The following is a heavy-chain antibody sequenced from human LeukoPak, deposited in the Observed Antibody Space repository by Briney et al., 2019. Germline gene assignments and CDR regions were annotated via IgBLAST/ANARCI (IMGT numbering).Heavy chain of an antibody. J-gene: IGHJ4*02. CDR3: VRDLGGRSGH. CDR2: VNEDGSTT. V-gene: IGHV3-74*01. D-gene: IGHD1-26*01. Sequence: GGSLRLSCAASGFTFSSNWMHWVRHAPGKGLVWVSRVNEDGSTTNYADSVKGRSTIFRDNAKNTLYLQMNSLRAEDTAVYYCVRDLGGRSGHWGQGTLVTVSS. CDR1: GFTFSSNW.